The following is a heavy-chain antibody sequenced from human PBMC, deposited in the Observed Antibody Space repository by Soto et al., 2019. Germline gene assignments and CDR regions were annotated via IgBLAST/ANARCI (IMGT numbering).Heavy chain of an antibody. CDR1: GGTFSSYV. CDR3: ARDLGGCSGGSCRYNWFDP. J-gene: IGHJ5*02. D-gene: IGHD2-15*01. CDR2: IIPMYGTV. V-gene: IGHV1-69*06. Sequence: QVQLVQSGAEVKKPGSSVKVSCKASGGTFSSYVISWVRQAPGQGPEWMGGIIPMYGTVNYAQKFQDRVTIIADTSTSTAYMELGNLRSEDTAVYYCARDLGGCSGGSCRYNWFDPWGQGTLVTVSS.